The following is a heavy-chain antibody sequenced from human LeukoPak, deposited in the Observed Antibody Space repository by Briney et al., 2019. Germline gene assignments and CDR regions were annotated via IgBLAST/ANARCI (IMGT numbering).Heavy chain of an antibody. CDR1: GGSFSGYY. D-gene: IGHD2-2*01. V-gene: IGHV4-34*01. Sequence: SETLSLTCAVYGGSFSGYYWSWIRQPPGKGLEWIGEINHSGSTNYNPSLKSRVTISVDTFKNQFSLKLSSVTAADTAVYYCARTPRRTSLLWFDPWGQGTLVTVSS. CDR3: ARTPRRTSLLWFDP. CDR2: INHSGST. J-gene: IGHJ5*02.